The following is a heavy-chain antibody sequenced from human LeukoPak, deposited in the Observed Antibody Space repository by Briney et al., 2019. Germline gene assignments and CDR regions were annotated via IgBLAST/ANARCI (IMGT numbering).Heavy chain of an antibody. Sequence: SETLSLTCSVSGGSVSSGDYYWTWIRQPPGRGLEWIGYIYYSGTTNYNPSLKSRVTISVDTSKNHFSLRLNSVTAADTAVYYCARGLTGATFDWLLQTFDYWGQGTLVTVSS. CDR3: ARGLTGATFDWLLQTFDY. D-gene: IGHD3-9*01. CDR2: IYYSGTT. CDR1: GGSVSSGDYY. V-gene: IGHV4-61*03. J-gene: IGHJ4*02.